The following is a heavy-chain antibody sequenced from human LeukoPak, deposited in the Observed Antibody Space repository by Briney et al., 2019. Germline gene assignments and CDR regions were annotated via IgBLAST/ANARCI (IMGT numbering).Heavy chain of an antibody. D-gene: IGHD3-9*01. CDR3: ARVSSGRTDDKYYMDV. CDR2: IYTSGST. CDR1: GGSISSGSYY. Sequence: SETLSLTCTVSGGSISSGSYYWSWIRQPAGKGLEWIGRIYTSGSTNYNPSLKSRVTISVDTSKNQFSLKLSSVTAADTAVYYCARVSSGRTDDKYYMDVWGKGTTVTISS. J-gene: IGHJ6*03. V-gene: IGHV4-61*02.